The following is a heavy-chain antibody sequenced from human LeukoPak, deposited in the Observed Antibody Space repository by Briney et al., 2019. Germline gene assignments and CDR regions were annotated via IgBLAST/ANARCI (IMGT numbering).Heavy chain of an antibody. J-gene: IGHJ5*02. CDR1: GGSINSGNYY. CDR2: IYYSGST. CDR3: ARRSMTNWFDP. Sequence: SQTLSLTCTVSGGSINSGNYYWSWIRQHPGKGLEWIGYIYYSGSTYYNPSLKSRVTISVDTSKNQFSLKLSSVTAADTAVYYCARRSMTNWFDPWGQGTLVTVSS. D-gene: IGHD2/OR15-2a*01. V-gene: IGHV4-31*03.